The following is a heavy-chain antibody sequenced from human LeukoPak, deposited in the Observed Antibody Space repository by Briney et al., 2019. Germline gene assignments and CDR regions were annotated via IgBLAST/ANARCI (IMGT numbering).Heavy chain of an antibody. J-gene: IGHJ4*02. CDR1: GDSISRPNYF. V-gene: IGHV4-39*01. CDR3: ARLRVYYSDY. CDR2: AHHTGST. Sequence: SETLSLTCTVSGDSISRPNYFWGWFRLPPGKGLEWLGRAHHTGSTYYNPSLNGRVTISLDTSNNRFSLNVYSVTAADTAVYYCARLRVYYSDYWGLGTLVTVSS.